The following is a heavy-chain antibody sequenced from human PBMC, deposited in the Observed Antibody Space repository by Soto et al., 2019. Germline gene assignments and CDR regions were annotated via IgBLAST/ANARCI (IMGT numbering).Heavy chain of an antibody. CDR2: IYYSGST. CDR1: GGSISSGDYS. V-gene: IGHV4-30-4*01. D-gene: IGHD2-21*01. CDR3: ARAVAGPFDY. Sequence: QVQLQESGPGLVKPSPTLSLTGTVSGGSISSGDYSWSWGRQPRAKGLEWIGYIYYSGSTNYNPSLKSRVTFAVDTSTNQVSLKLISVTAADTAVEYCARAVAGPFDYWGQGTLVTVSS. J-gene: IGHJ4*02.